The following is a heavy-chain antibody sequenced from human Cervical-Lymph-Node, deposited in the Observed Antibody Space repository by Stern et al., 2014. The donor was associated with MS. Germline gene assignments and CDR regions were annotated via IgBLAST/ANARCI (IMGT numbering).Heavy chain of an antibody. CDR3: AAIGPLMEGAAFDI. CDR2: IHHRGAT. D-gene: IGHD3-16*01. CDR1: GAPVNSGGYY. V-gene: IGHV4-31*03. J-gene: IGHJ3*02. Sequence: VQLVESGPGLVKPSQTLSLSCTVSGAPVNSGGYYWTWIRQVPGKGLEWIGYIHHRGATFYNPPLNSRVTISVDTSENQVSLMLSSVTAADTAVYYCAAIGPLMEGAAFDIWGQGTLVTVSS.